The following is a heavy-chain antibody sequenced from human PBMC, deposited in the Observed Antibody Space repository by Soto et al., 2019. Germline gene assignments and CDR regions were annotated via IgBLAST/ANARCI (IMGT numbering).Heavy chain of an antibody. V-gene: IGHV4-31*03. Sequence: QVQLQESGPRLVEASQTLSLTCTVSNASITSSGYYWSWVRQPPGKRLGWIGYIYHSGGTFYSPSLQGRLTMSVDTSKNQFSLTLRSVTAADTAVYHCARMSGTYYVPDYWGQGTLVTVSS. J-gene: IGHJ4*02. CDR2: IYHSGGT. D-gene: IGHD1-26*01. CDR1: NASITSSGYY. CDR3: ARMSGTYYVPDY.